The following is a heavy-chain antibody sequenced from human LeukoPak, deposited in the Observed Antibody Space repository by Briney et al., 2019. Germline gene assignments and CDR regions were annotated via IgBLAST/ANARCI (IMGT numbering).Heavy chain of an antibody. CDR1: GGSISSGSYY. V-gene: IGHV4-61*02. D-gene: IGHD5-24*01. Sequence: KPSETLSLTCTVSGGSISSGSYYWSWIRQPAGKGLEWIGRIYTSGSTYYNPSLKSRVTISVDTSKNQFSLKLSSVTAADTAVYYCARDGEMATITYWYFDLWGRGTLVTVSS. CDR3: ARDGEMATITYWYFDL. J-gene: IGHJ2*01. CDR2: IYTSGST.